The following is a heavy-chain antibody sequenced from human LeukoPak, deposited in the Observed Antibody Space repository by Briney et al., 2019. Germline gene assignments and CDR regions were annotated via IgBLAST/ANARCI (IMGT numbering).Heavy chain of an antibody. V-gene: IGHV3-21*01. CDR1: GFTFSSYS. J-gene: IGHJ6*02. Sequence: SGRSLRLSCAASGFTFSSYSMNWVRQAPGKGLEWVSSISSSSSYIYYADSVKGRFTISRDNAKNSLYLQMNSLRAEDTAVYYCARDREYDFWSGYYGDYGMDVWGQGTTVTVSS. CDR2: ISSSSSYI. CDR3: ARDREYDFWSGYYGDYGMDV. D-gene: IGHD3-3*01.